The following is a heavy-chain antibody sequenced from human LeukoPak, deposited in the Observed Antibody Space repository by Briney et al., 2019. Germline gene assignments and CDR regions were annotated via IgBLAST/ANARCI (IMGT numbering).Heavy chain of an antibody. J-gene: IGHJ4*02. Sequence: PGGSLRLSCAASGFTFSSYSMSWVRQAPGKGLEWVSSISSSSSYIYYADSVKGRFTISRDNAKNTLYLQMNSLRAEDTAVCYCARVPGRDGYNLDDYWGQGTLVTVSS. D-gene: IGHD5-24*01. CDR3: ARVPGRDGYNLDDY. CDR1: GFTFSSYS. V-gene: IGHV3-21*01. CDR2: ISSSSSYI.